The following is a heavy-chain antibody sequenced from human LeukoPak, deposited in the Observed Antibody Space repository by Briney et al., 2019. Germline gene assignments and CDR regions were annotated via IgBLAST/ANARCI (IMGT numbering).Heavy chain of an antibody. CDR1: GGSLNNYY. CDR3: ARGRRYYDSSGRYFDF. J-gene: IGHJ4*02. V-gene: IGHV4-59*08. CDR2: IFYTGST. Sequence: PSETLSLTCTVSGGSLNNYYWSWIRQPPGKGLECIGYIFYTGSTNYNPSLESRVTISVDKSKNQFSLRLSSVTAADTAVYYCARGRRYYDSSGRYFDFWGQGTLVTVSS. D-gene: IGHD3-22*01.